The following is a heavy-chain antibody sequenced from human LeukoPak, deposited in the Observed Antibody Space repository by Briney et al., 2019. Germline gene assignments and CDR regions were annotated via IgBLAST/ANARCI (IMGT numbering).Heavy chain of an antibody. D-gene: IGHD6-13*01. Sequence: GGSLRFSCAASGFTFSIHGMHWVRQAPGKGLEWVAVISYEGSNKYYADSVKSRFTISRDKSQNTLYLQMNSLRAQDTAVYYCGKDLVSSSSWYSTHPGMDVWGQGTTVTVSS. CDR1: GFTFSIHG. CDR2: ISYEGSNK. CDR3: GKDLVSSSSWYSTHPGMDV. J-gene: IGHJ6*02. V-gene: IGHV3-30*18.